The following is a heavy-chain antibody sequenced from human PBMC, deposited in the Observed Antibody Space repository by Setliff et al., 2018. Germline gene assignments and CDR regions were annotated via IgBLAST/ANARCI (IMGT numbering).Heavy chain of an antibody. CDR1: GVSVSRHY. D-gene: IGHD7-27*01. CDR3: ASGLGFDY. V-gene: IGHV4-4*08. CDR2: IYTGGST. Sequence: PSETLSLTCIVSGVSVSRHYWSWIRQPPGKTLEWIGYIYTGGSTTYNPSLKSRVTISLDTSKNHLSLNLTSVTAADTAVYYCASGLGFDYWGPGSLVTVS. J-gene: IGHJ4*01.